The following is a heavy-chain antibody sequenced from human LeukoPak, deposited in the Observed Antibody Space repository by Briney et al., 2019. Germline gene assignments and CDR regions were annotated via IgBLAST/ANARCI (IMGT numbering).Heavy chain of an antibody. Sequence: PGGTLRLSCAASGFTFSSYGMSWVRQAPGKGLEWVSAISGSGGSTYYADSVKGRFTISRDNAKNSLYLQMNSLRAEDTAVYYCARDIVVVPLVMGWFDPWGQGTLVTVSS. CDR2: ISGSGGST. V-gene: IGHV3-23*01. CDR1: GFTFSSYG. J-gene: IGHJ5*02. CDR3: ARDIVVVPLVMGWFDP. D-gene: IGHD2-2*01.